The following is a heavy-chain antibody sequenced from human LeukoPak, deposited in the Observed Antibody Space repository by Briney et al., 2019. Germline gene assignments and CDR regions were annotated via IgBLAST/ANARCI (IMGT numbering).Heavy chain of an antibody. Sequence: PGGSLRLSCVASGFIFSSYAMHWVRQAPGKGLEWVALISYDGTNKYYADSVRGRFIISRDDSKNTLYLQMNSLRADDTAVYYCARSFGGSYAYFDYWGQGTLVTVSS. D-gene: IGHD1-26*01. V-gene: IGHV3-30-3*01. CDR1: GFIFSSYA. J-gene: IGHJ4*02. CDR2: ISYDGTNK. CDR3: ARSFGGSYAYFDY.